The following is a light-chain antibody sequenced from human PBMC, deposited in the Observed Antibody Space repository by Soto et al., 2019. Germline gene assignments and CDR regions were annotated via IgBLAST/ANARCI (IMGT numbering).Light chain of an antibody. CDR3: QQYNNWPPIT. Sequence: EIVMTQSPATLSVSPGERATLSCRASQSVSSKLAWYQQKPGQAPRLLIFGASTRATGIPARFSGSGSGTDFTLTISSLQSEDFAVYYCQQYNNWPPITFGQGTRLEIK. V-gene: IGKV3-15*01. CDR2: GAS. CDR1: QSVSSK. J-gene: IGKJ5*01.